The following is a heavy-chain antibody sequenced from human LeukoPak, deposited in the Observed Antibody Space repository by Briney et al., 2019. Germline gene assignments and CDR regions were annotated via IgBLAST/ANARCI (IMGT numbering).Heavy chain of an antibody. CDR1: GGSISSYY. Sequence: SETLSLTCTVSGGSISSYYWSWIRQPPGKGLEWIGYIYYSGSTNYNPSLKSRVTISVDTSKNQFSLKLSSVTAADTAVYYCARDLFGSSTFDYWGQGTLVTVSS. J-gene: IGHJ4*02. CDR3: ARDLFGSSTFDY. V-gene: IGHV4-59*01. D-gene: IGHD2-2*01. CDR2: IYYSGST.